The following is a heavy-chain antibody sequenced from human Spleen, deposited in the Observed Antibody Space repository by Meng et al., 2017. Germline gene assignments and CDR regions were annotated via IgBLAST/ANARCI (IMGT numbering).Heavy chain of an antibody. CDR3: ARGPTTMAHDFDY. V-gene: IGHV4-34*01. J-gene: IGHJ4*02. D-gene: IGHD4-11*01. CDR2: INHSGST. CDR1: GGAFSDYS. Sequence: QVQLQEWVAGLLKPSETLSLTCGVYGGAFSDYSWSWIRQPPGKGLEWIGEINHSGSTNYNPSLKSRVTISVDTSNNQFSLRLSSVTAADTAVYYCARGPTTMAHDFDYWGQGTLVTVFS.